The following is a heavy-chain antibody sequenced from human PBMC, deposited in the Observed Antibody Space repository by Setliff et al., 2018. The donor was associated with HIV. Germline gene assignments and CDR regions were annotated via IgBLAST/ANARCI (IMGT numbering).Heavy chain of an antibody. J-gene: IGHJ4*02. Sequence: GGSLRLSCAASGFSFSTYAMTWVRQAPGKGLEWVSGIRGSGTSISYADSVKGRFTISRDNSKNTLYLQMNSLRIEDTAVYYCAKERYIYGALNYFDYWGQGTMVTVSS. CDR1: GFSFSTYA. D-gene: IGHD5-18*01. CDR3: AKERYIYGALNYFDY. V-gene: IGHV3-23*01. CDR2: IRGSGTSI.